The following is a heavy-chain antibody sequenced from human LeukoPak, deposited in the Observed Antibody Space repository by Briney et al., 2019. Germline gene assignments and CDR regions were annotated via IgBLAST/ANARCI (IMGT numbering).Heavy chain of an antibody. CDR2: IIPIFGTA. J-gene: IGHJ4*02. CDR1: GGTFSSYA. CDR3: ARDSTVAGTTVPLDY. Sequence: SVKVSCKASGGTFSSYAISWVRQAPGQGLEWMGGIIPIFGTANYAQKFQGRVTITADKSTSTAYMELSSLRSEDTAVYYCARDSTVAGTTVPLDYWGQGTLVTVSS. D-gene: IGHD6-19*01. V-gene: IGHV1-69*06.